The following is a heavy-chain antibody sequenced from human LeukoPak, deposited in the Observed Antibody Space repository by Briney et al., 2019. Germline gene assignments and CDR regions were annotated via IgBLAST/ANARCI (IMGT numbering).Heavy chain of an antibody. J-gene: IGHJ4*02. CDR2: IYWNDDR. V-gene: IGHV2-5*01. CDR3: AHRLYCSSTSCLGYFDY. Sequence: SGPTLVNPTQTLTLTCTFSGFSLSTSGVGVGWIRQPPGKALEWLALIYWNDDRRYSPSLKSRLTIPKDTTKNQVVLTMTNMDPVDTATYYCAHRLYCSSTSCLGYFDYWGQGTLVTVSS. CDR1: GFSLSTSGVG. D-gene: IGHD2-2*01.